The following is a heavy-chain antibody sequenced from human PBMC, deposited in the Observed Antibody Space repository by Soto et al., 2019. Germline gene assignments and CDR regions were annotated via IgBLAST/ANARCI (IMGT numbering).Heavy chain of an antibody. CDR3: GHWSYSTGWSDY. D-gene: IGHD6-19*01. Sequence: SGPALVNPKQTLTLTCTLSGLSLNTTAVGVGWVRQPPGKALEWLAVIYWNDAKRYSPSLKSRLTLTKDTSKNQVVLTMTNMDPVDTXTYYCGHWSYSTGWSDYWGQGALVTVSS. CDR2: IYWNDAK. J-gene: IGHJ4*02. V-gene: IGHV2-5*01. CDR1: GLSLNTTAVG.